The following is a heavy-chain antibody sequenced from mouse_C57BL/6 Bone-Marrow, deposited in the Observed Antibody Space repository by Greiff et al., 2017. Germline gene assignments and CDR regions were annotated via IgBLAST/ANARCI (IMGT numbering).Heavy chain of an antibody. V-gene: IGHV1-55*01. CDR3: ARYYGNYDWYFDV. CDR1: GYTFTSYW. D-gene: IGHD2-1*01. CDR2: IYPGSGST. J-gene: IGHJ1*03. Sequence: QVQLQQPGAELVKPGASVKMSCKASGYTFTSYWITWVKQRPGQGLEWIGDIYPGSGSTTYNEKFKSKATLTVETSSSTAYMQLSSLTSEDSAVYYCARYYGNYDWYFDVWGTGTTVTVSS.